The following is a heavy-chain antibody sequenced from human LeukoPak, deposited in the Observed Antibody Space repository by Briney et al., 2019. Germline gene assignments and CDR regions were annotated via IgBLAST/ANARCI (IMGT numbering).Heavy chain of an antibody. CDR2: ISSSSSYI. CDR1: GFTFSSYS. CDR3: ARDRGYDSSGYYFSYFDY. V-gene: IGHV3-21*01. D-gene: IGHD3-22*01. Sequence: GGSLRLSCAASGFTFSSYSMNWVRQAPGKGLEWVSSISSSSSYIYYADSVKGRFTISRDNAKNSLYLQMNSLRAEDTAVYYCARDRGYDSSGYYFSYFDYWGQGTLVTVSS. J-gene: IGHJ4*02.